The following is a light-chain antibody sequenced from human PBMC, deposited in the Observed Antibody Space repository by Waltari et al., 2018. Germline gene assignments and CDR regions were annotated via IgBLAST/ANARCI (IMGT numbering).Light chain of an antibody. CDR1: SSDIGNYNF. Sequence: QSALTQPRSVSGSPGQSVTISCSGTSSDIGNYNFVSWYQQHPGNAPKLLSYDVVKRPSGVPDRCSGSKSGNTASLTISGLQTEDEGDYYCCSYAGSYTFVFGGGTQLTVL. V-gene: IGLV2-11*01. J-gene: IGLJ7*01. CDR2: DVV. CDR3: CSYAGSYTFV.